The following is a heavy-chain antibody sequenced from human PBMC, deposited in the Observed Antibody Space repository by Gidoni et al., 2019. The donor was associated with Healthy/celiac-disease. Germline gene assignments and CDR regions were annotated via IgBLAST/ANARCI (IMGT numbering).Heavy chain of an antibody. Sequence: QVQLQESGPGLVKPSETLSLTCTVSGGSISSYYWSWIRQPPGKGLEWIGYIYYSGSTNYNPSLKSRVTISVDTSKNQFSLKLSSVTAADTAVYYCARAHGGDGSSWYMYYYYYGMDVWGQGTTVTVSS. D-gene: IGHD6-13*01. CDR2: IYYSGST. V-gene: IGHV4-59*01. J-gene: IGHJ6*02. CDR1: GGSISSYY. CDR3: ARAHGGDGSSWYMYYYYYGMDV.